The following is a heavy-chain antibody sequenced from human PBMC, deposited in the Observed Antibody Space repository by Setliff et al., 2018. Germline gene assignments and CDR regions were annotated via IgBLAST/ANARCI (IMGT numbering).Heavy chain of an antibody. CDR2: ITPASNGA. Sequence: SVKVSCKASGGTFSSHYISWVRQAPGQGPQWLGRITPASNGANYAQRFRGRVSFSADISTGTVFMDLSSLESEDTAVYYCVRVRRGGYHSIYWSFDLWGRGTLVTVSS. CDR1: GGTFSSHY. J-gene: IGHJ2*01. D-gene: IGHD1-26*01. V-gene: IGHV1-69*04. CDR3: VRVRRGGYHSIYWSFDL.